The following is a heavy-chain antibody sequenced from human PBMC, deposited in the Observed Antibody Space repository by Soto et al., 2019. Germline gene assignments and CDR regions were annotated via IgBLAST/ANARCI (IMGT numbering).Heavy chain of an antibody. Sequence: SQTLSLTCAISGDSVSGNSAAWNWIRQSPSRGLEWLGRTYYRSKWYYDYATSVKSRITINPDTSKNQFSLHLDSVTPEDTAIYWCARDPNGDGWINAFDVWGQGTMVTVSS. CDR1: GDSVSGNSAA. J-gene: IGHJ3*01. V-gene: IGHV6-1*01. CDR2: TYYRSKWYY. D-gene: IGHD6-19*01. CDR3: ARDPNGDGWINAFDV.